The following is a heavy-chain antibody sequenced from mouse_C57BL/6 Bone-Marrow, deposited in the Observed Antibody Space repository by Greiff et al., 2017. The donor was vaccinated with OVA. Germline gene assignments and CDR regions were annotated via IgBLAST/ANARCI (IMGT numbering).Heavy chain of an antibody. CDR3: TRYRYYGSSYAMDY. CDR1: GYTFTDYE. CDR2: IDPETGGT. Sequence: QVQLKESGAELVRPGASVTLSCKASGYTFTDYEMHWVKQTPVHGLEWIGAIDPETGGTAYNQKFKGKAILTADKSSSTAYMELRSLTSEDSAVYYCTRYRYYGSSYAMDYWGQGTSVTVSS. J-gene: IGHJ4*01. V-gene: IGHV1-15*01. D-gene: IGHD1-1*01.